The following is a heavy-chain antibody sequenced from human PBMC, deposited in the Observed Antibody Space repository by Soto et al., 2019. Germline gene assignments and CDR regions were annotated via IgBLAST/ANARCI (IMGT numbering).Heavy chain of an antibody. CDR1: GFTFSSYA. CDR2: ISGSGVST. Sequence: HPGGSLRLSCAASGFTFSSYAISWVRQAPGKGLEWVSAISGSGVSTYYADSVKGRFPISRDNSKNTLYLQMNSLRAEDTAVYYCATPGIAVAGTNYWGPGTLATVSS. V-gene: IGHV3-23*01. CDR3: ATPGIAVAGTNY. J-gene: IGHJ4*02. D-gene: IGHD6-19*01.